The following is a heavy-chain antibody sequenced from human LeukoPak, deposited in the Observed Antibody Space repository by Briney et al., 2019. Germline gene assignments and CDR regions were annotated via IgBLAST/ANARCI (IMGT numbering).Heavy chain of an antibody. CDR1: GGSISSSSYY. V-gene: IGHV4-39*01. CDR2: FYYSGST. Sequence: SETLSLTCTVSGGSISSSSYYWGWIRQPPGNGLEWIGSFYYSGSTYYNPSLKSRVTMSVDTSKNQFSLKLSSVTAADTAVYYCSAYYYDTSAAYYFDYWGQGTLVTVSS. D-gene: IGHD3-22*01. J-gene: IGHJ4*02. CDR3: SAYYYDTSAAYYFDY.